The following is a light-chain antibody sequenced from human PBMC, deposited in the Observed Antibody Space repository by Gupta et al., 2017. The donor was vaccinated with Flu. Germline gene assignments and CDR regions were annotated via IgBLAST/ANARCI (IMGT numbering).Light chain of an antibody. Sequence: PDLQSVTPKEKVTITCRASQSIGNNLHVYQQKPDQSTKLLIKYASQAFSGVPSRFSGSGFGTDFTLTINSLEAEDAATYYCHQSSSLQVTFGGGTKVEIK. CDR1: QSIGNN. CDR2: YAS. J-gene: IGKJ4*01. V-gene: IGKV6-21*01. CDR3: HQSSSLQVT.